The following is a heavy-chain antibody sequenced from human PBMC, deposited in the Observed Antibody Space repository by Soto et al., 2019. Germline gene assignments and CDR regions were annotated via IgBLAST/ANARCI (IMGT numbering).Heavy chain of an antibody. CDR2: MNSDGTST. D-gene: IGHD4-17*01. J-gene: IGHJ3*02. CDR1: GFAFSNYW. V-gene: IGHV3-74*01. CDR3: TRSGDADYEQRDDAFDI. Sequence: EVQLVESGGGLVQPGGSLRLSYAASGFAFSNYWIHWVRQAPGKGLVWVSRMNSDGTSTSYADSVRGRFTISRDNAKNTLYLQMNSLRAEDTAVYYCTRSGDADYEQRDDAFDIWGQGTMVTVSS.